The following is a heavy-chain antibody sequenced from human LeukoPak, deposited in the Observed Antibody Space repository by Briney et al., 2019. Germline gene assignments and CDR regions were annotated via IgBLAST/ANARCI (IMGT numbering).Heavy chain of an antibody. CDR2: INHSGST. V-gene: IGHV4-34*01. Sequence: SETLSLTCAVYGGSFSGYYWSWIRQPPGKGLEWIGEINHSGSTNYNPSLKSRVTISVDTSKNQFSLKLSSVTAADTAVYYCANVRWELRTAYFDYWGQGTLVTVSS. J-gene: IGHJ4*02. CDR1: GGSFSGYY. D-gene: IGHD1-26*01. CDR3: ANVRWELRTAYFDY.